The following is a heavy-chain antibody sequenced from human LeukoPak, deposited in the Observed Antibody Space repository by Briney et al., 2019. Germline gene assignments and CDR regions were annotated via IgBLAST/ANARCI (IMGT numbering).Heavy chain of an antibody. V-gene: IGHV4-59*08. Sequence: PSETLSLTCTVSGGSISSNYWSWIRQPPGKGLQWVGYINYSGNTNYNPSLTGRVTVSVDTSKNQFSLKLSSVTAADTAVYYCARHGYDTGNYRAHFDYWGQGTLVTVSS. CDR2: INYSGNT. CDR1: GGSISSNY. CDR3: ARHGYDTGNYRAHFDY. D-gene: IGHD3-9*01. J-gene: IGHJ4*02.